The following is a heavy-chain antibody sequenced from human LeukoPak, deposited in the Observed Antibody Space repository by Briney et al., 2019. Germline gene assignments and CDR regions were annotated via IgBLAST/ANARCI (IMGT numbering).Heavy chain of an antibody. CDR3: AREFRHQPY. CDR1: GNTFTSYD. Sequence: ASVKVSCKASGNTFTSYDVNWVRQATGQGLEWMGYMNPSSGKTGYAQDFQGRLTMTWDTSISTAYMELSSLRSDDTAVYYCAREFRHQPYWGQGTLVTVSS. D-gene: IGHD2-2*01. CDR2: MNPSSGKT. V-gene: IGHV1-8*01. J-gene: IGHJ4*02.